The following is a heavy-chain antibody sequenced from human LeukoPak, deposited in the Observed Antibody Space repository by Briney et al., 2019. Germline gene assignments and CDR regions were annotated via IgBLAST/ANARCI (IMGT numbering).Heavy chain of an antibody. CDR3: ARVGYDWADGSGSYLGFDP. CDR2: LNPNSGGT. D-gene: IGHD3-10*01. CDR1: GYTFTGYY. V-gene: IGHV1-2*02. J-gene: IGHJ5*02. Sequence: GASVKVSCKASGYTFTGYYMHWVRQAPAQGLEWLGWLNPNSGGTNYAQKFQGRVTITRNTSISTAYKELSSLRSEDTAVYYCARVGYDWADGSGSYLGFDPWGQGTLVTVSS.